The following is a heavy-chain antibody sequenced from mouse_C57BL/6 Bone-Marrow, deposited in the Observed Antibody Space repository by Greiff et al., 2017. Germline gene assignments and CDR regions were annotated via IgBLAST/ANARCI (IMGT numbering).Heavy chain of an antibody. CDR1: GFTFSDYY. V-gene: IGHV5-16*01. J-gene: IGHJ1*03. D-gene: IGHD2-5*01. CDR2: INYDGSST. CDR3: ARAYYSNLSRWYFDV. Sequence: EVMLVESEGGLVQPGSSMKLSCTASGFTFSDYYMAWVRQVPEKGLEWVANINYDGSSTYYLDSLQSRFIISRDNAKNILYLQMSSLKSEDTATYYCARAYYSNLSRWYFDVWGTGTTVTVSS.